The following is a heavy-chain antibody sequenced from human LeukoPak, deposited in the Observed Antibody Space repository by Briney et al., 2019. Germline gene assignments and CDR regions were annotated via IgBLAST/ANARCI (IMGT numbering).Heavy chain of an antibody. CDR2: TYYRSKWYS. D-gene: IGHD6-19*01. V-gene: IGHV6-1*01. CDR1: GDSVSSNSAA. J-gene: IGHJ5*02. CDR3: AGALYSSGPLGFDP. Sequence: SQTLSLTCGISGDSVSSNSAAWNWIRQSPSRGLEWLGRTYYRSKWYSDYALSVKSRITINADTSKNQFSLQLNSVTPEDTAVYYCAGALYSSGPLGFDPWGQGTLATVSS.